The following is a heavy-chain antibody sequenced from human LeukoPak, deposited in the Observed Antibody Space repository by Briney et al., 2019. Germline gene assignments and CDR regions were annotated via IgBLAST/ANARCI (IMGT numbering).Heavy chain of an antibody. CDR2: INAGTGNT. D-gene: IGHD3-10*01. CDR3: AGEMVRGVPPLGY. V-gene: IGHV1-3*01. J-gene: IGHJ4*02. CDR1: GYTFTSYT. Sequence: ASVKVSCKASGYTFTSYTMHWVRQAPGQRLEWMGWINAGTGNTKYSQKFQGRVTITRDTSASTAYMELSSLRSEDTAVYYCAGEMVRGVPPLGYWGQGTLVTVSS.